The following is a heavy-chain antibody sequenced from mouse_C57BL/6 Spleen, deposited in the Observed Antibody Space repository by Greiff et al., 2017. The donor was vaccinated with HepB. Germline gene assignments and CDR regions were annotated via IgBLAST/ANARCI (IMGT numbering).Heavy chain of an antibody. CDR3: ARDYYGSSPNYAMDY. D-gene: IGHD1-1*01. J-gene: IGHJ4*01. V-gene: IGHV1-52*01. CDR2: IDPSDSET. Sequence: QVQLQQPGAELLRPGSSVKLSCKASGYTFTSYWMHWVKQRPIQGLEWIGNIDPSDSETHYNQKFKDKATLTVDKSSSTAYMQLSSLTSEDSAVYYCARDYYGSSPNYAMDYWGQGTSVTVSS. CDR1: GYTFTSYW.